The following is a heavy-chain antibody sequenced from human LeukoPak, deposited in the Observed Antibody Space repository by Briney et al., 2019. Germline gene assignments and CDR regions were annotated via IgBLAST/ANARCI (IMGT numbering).Heavy chain of an antibody. CDR2: ISGSGGST. CDR3: AKDKGMSDYFDY. Sequence: GGSLRLSCAASGFTFSSYAMSWVRQAPGKGLEWVSAISGSGGSTYYADSVKGRFTISRDNSKNTLCLQMNSLRAEDTAVYYCAKDKGMSDYFDYWGQGTLVTVSS. CDR1: GFTFSSYA. V-gene: IGHV3-23*01. D-gene: IGHD3-10*01. J-gene: IGHJ4*02.